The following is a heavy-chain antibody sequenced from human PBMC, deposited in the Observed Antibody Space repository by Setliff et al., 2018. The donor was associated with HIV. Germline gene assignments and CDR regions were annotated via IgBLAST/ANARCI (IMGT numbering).Heavy chain of an antibody. CDR3: ARRIDDSGSFPDKNWFDT. D-gene: IGHD3-10*01. V-gene: IGHV4-4*09. CDR1: GDSISSYS. J-gene: IGHJ5*02. CDR2: IFSSGST. Sequence: SENLSLTCTVSGDSISSYSWNWIRQSPGGGLEWIGFIFSSGSTKYNPSLQSRVTMSIDTSKNQFSLRLTSVTAADTAVYYCARRIDDSGSFPDKNWFDTLGQGSLVTVSS.